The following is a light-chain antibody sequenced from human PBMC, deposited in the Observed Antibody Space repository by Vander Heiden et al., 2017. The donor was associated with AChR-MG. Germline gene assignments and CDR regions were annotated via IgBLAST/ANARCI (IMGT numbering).Light chain of an antibody. Sequence: QSVLTQPPSVSAAPGQKVTISCSGSSSNIGNNYVSWYQQLPGTAPTVLIYDNSKRPSGIPDRFSGSKSGSSATLGITGLQTGDEADYYCGTWYSSLSAVVFGGGTKLTVL. CDR1: SSNIGNNY. CDR3: GTWYSSLSAVV. CDR2: DNS. V-gene: IGLV1-51*01. J-gene: IGLJ2*01.